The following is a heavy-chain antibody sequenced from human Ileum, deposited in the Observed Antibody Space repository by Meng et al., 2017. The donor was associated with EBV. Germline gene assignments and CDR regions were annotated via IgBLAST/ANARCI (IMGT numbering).Heavy chain of an antibody. CDR1: GGSISSYY. D-gene: IGHD2-15*01. CDR2: IYYSGST. Sequence: QVQLQESGPGLVKPSSTLSLPSTVSGGSISSYYWSWIRQPPGKGLEWIGYIYYSGSTNYNPSLKSRVTISVDTSKNQFSLNLSSVTAADTAVYYCARGGWSLDYWGQGTLVTVSS. V-gene: IGHV4-59*08. J-gene: IGHJ4*02. CDR3: ARGGWSLDY.